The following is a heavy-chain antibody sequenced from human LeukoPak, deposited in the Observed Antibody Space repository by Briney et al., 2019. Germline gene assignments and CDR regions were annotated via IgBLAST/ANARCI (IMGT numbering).Heavy chain of an antibody. D-gene: IGHD3-10*01. CDR3: APRTDYYGSGSYLPGY. CDR1: GLTFSSYG. V-gene: IGHV3-30*02. Sequence: GGSLRLSCAASGLTFSSYGMHWVRQAPGKGLEWVAFIRYDGSNKYYTDSAKGRFTISRDNSKNTLYLQMNSLRAEDTAVYYCAPRTDYYGSGSYLPGYWGQGTLVTVSS. CDR2: IRYDGSNK. J-gene: IGHJ4*02.